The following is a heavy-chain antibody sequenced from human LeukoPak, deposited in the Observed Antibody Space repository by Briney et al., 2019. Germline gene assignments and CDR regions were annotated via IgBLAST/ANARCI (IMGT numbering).Heavy chain of an antibody. Sequence: SETLSLTCAVSGGSISSGGYSWSWIRQPPGKGLEWIGYIYHSGSTYYNPSLKSRVTISVDTSKNQFSLKLSSVTAADTAVYYCARRGSSSSIDYWGQGTLVTVSS. CDR2: IYHSGST. CDR1: GGSISSGGYS. V-gene: IGHV4-30-2*01. D-gene: IGHD6-6*01. CDR3: ARRGSSSSIDY. J-gene: IGHJ4*02.